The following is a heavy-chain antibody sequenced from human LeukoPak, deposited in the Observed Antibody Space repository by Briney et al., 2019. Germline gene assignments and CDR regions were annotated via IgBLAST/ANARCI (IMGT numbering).Heavy chain of an antibody. V-gene: IGHV1-69*01. CDR3: ARVDWNDGWFDP. J-gene: IGHJ5*02. Sequence: SVKVSCKASGGTFSSYAISWVRQAPGQGLEWMGGIIPIFGTANYAQKFQGRVAITADESTSTAYMELSSLRSEDTAVYYCARVDWNDGWFDPWGQGTLVTVSS. CDR2: IIPIFGTA. D-gene: IGHD1-1*01. CDR1: GGTFSSYA.